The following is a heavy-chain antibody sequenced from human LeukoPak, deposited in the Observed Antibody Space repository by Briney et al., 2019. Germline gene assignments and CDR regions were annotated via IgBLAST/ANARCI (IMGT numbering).Heavy chain of an antibody. V-gene: IGHV1-69*05. CDR1: GGTFSSYA. D-gene: IGHD3-3*01. CDR3: ATRSGYYVTDYYYMDV. CDR2: IIPIFGTA. Sequence: SVKVSCKASGGTFSSYAISWVRQAPGQGLEWMGGIIPIFGTANYAQKFQGRVTITRNTTISTAYMELSSLRSEDTAVYYCATRSGYYVTDYYYMDVWGKGTTVTVSS. J-gene: IGHJ6*03.